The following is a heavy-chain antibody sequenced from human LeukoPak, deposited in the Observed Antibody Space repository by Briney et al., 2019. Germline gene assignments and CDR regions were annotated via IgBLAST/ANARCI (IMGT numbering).Heavy chain of an antibody. Sequence: GGSLRLSCAASGFAFSSSAMSWVRQAPGKGLEWVSAISNNGGYTYYADSVQGRFTISRDNSKSTLCLQMNSLRAEDTAIYYCAKALRQQPRAYDYWGQGTLVTVSS. CDR2: ISNNGGYT. CDR3: AKALRQQPRAYDY. V-gene: IGHV3-23*01. CDR1: GFAFSSSA. J-gene: IGHJ4*02. D-gene: IGHD6-13*01.